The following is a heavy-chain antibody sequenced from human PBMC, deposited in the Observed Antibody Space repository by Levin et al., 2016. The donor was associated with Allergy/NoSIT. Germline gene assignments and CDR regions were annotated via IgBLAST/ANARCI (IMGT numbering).Heavy chain of an antibody. CDR1: GYRFTNYG. D-gene: IGHD5-18*01. CDR3: AREPAMSFHPGDH. Sequence: ASVKVSCKAFGYRFTNYGISWVRQAPGQGLEWMGWINAGNGNTMYPQNFQGRVTMTWDTSTTTGYMELNSLTSEDTAIYYCAREPAMSFHPGDHWGQGTLVTVSS. CDR2: INAGNGNT. V-gene: IGHV1-18*04. J-gene: IGHJ4*02.